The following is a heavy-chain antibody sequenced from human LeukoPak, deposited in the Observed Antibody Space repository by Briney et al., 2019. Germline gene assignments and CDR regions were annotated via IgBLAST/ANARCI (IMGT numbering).Heavy chain of an antibody. J-gene: IGHJ6*02. Sequence: GRSLRLSCAASGFTFDDYAMHWVRQAPGKGLEWVSYISSSGTTMYYADSVKGRFIISRDNAKNSLFLQTNSLRAEDTAVYYCARGDYDKYGMDVWGQGTTVTVSS. V-gene: IGHV3-11*01. CDR1: GFTFDDYA. CDR2: ISSSGTTM. CDR3: ARGDYDKYGMDV.